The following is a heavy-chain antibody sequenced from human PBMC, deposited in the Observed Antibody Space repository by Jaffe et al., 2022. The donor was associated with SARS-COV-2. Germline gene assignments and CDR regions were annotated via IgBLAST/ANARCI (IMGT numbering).Heavy chain of an antibody. V-gene: IGHV3-74*01. CDR2: INSDGSST. D-gene: IGHD3-10*01. CDR3: ARFITQIGRLWFTDIYGMDV. CDR1: GFTFSSYW. J-gene: IGHJ6*02. Sequence: EVQLVESGGGLVQPGGSLRLSCAASGFTFSSYWMHWVRQAPGKGLVWVSRINSDGSSTSYADSVKGRFTISRDNAKNTLYLQMNSLRAEDTAVYYCARFITQIGRLWFTDIYGMDVWGQGTTVTVSS.